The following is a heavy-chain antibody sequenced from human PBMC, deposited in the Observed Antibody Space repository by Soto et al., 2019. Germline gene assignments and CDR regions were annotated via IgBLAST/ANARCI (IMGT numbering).Heavy chain of an antibody. CDR2: IYYSGST. J-gene: IGHJ4*02. Sequence: QLQLQESGPGLVKPSETLSLTCTVSGGSISSSSYYWGWIRQPPGKGLEWIGSIYYSGSTYYNPSLKSRVTISVDTSKNQFSLKLSSVTAADTAVYYCARIIISSGWYWGLDYWGQGTLVTVSS. D-gene: IGHD6-19*01. CDR1: GGSISSSSYY. V-gene: IGHV4-39*01. CDR3: ARIIISSGWYWGLDY.